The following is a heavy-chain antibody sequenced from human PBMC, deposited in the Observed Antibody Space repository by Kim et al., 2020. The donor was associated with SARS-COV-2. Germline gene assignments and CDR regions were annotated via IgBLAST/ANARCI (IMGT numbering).Heavy chain of an antibody. CDR3: AREAPGSYNWNYPTGQAIYYYYYMDV. J-gene: IGHJ6*03. V-gene: IGHV1-69*04. D-gene: IGHD1-7*01. CDR2: IIPILGIA. Sequence: SVKVSCKASGGTFSSYAISWVRQAPGQGLEWMGRIIPILGIANYAQKFQGRVTITADKSTSTAYMELSSLRSEDTAVYYCAREAPGSYNWNYPTGQAIYYYYYMDVWGKGTTVTVSS. CDR1: GGTFSSYA.